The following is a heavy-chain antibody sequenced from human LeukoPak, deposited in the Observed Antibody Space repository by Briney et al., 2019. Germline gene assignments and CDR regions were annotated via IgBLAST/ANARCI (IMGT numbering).Heavy chain of an antibody. Sequence: SGTLSLTCTVFGDSMSSDNWWNWVRQSPGEGLEWIGEISEKKSAIYNPSLQSRVTISIDTSKNQFSLKLSSVTAADTAVYYCARLELRGWFDPWGQGTLVTVSS. CDR3: ARLELRGWFDP. CDR1: GDSMSSDNW. D-gene: IGHD1-7*01. CDR2: ISEKKSA. V-gene: IGHV4-4*02. J-gene: IGHJ5*02.